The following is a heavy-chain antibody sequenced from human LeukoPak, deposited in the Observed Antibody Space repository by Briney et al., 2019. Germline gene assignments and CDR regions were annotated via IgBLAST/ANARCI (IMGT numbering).Heavy chain of an antibody. CDR1: GFTFSSYG. CDR2: IWYDGSNK. CDR3: AREGRLRSYYFYGMDV. Sequence: GGSLRLSCAASGFTFSSYGMHWVRQAPGKGQEWVALIWYDGSNKYYADSVKGRFTISRDNSKNTLYLQMNSLRAEDTAVYFCAREGRLRSYYFYGMDVWGQGTTVTVSS. V-gene: IGHV3-33*01. J-gene: IGHJ6*02. D-gene: IGHD5-12*01.